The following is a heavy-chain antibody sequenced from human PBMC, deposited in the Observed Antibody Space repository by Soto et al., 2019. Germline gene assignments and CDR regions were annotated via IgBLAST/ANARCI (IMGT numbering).Heavy chain of an antibody. D-gene: IGHD1-26*01. CDR1: GGSIGSYY. CDR3: ARRYGGNFDY. Sequence: SETLSLTCTVSGGSIGSYYRSWIRQPPGKGLEWIGYIYYSGSTNYNPSLKSRVTIPVDTSKNQFSLKLSSVTAADTAVYYCARRYGGNFDYWGQGNLVTVSS. V-gene: IGHV4-59*01. CDR2: IYYSGST. J-gene: IGHJ4*02.